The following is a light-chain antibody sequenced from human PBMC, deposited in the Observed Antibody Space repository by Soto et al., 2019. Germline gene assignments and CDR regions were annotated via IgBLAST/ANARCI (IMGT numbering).Light chain of an antibody. CDR3: QQYCRTPYT. V-gene: IGKV4-1*01. CDR2: WAS. J-gene: IGKJ2*01. Sequence: IVMTQSPDSLAVSLGESATINCKSSQSVLSSSNNKNFLTWYQQKPGQSPKLLIYWASTRESGVPDRFSSSGSGTDFNLTISSLQAEDVAVYYCQQYCRTPYTFGQGTKLEIK. CDR1: QSVLSSSNNKNF.